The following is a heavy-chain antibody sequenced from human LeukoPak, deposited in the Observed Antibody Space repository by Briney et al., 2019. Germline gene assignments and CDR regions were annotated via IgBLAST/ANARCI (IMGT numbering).Heavy chain of an antibody. CDR1: GDSVSSNSAA. Sequence: SQTLSLTCAISGDSVSSNSAAWNWIRQSPSRGLEWLGRTYYRSKWYNDYAVSVRGRITVNPDTSKNQFSLHLNSVTPEDTAVYYCARRLTQYDCFDPWGQGILVTVSS. V-gene: IGHV6-1*01. CDR2: TYYRSKWYN. J-gene: IGHJ5*02. CDR3: ARRLTQYDCFDP. D-gene: IGHD2-2*01.